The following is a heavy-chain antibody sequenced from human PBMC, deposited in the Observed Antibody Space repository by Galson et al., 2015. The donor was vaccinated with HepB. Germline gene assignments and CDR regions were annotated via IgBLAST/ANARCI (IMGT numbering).Heavy chain of an antibody. CDR1: GFTFRSYA. V-gene: IGHV3-23*01. J-gene: IGHJ4*02. CDR3: AKGCGGTCYSDFDY. Sequence: SLRLSCAASGFTFRSYAMGWVRQAPGKGLKWVSSISGSGDSTYYADSVKGRFTSSRDNSKNTLYLQMNSLRAEDTALYYCAKGCGGTCYSDFDYWGQGILVTVSS. CDR2: ISGSGDST. D-gene: IGHD2-15*01.